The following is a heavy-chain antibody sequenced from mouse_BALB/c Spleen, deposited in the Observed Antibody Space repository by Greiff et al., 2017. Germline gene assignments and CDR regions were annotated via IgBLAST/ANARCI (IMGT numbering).Heavy chain of an antibody. CDR1: GFTFTDYY. CDR2: IRNKANGYTT. CDR3: AREDYGYDGYAMDY. Sequence: DVQLVESGGGLVQPGGSLRLSCATSGFTFTDYYMSWVRQPPGKALEWLGFIRNKANGYTTEYSASVKGRFTISRDNSQSILYLQMNTLRAEDSATYYCAREDYGYDGYAMDYWGQGTSVTVSS. D-gene: IGHD2-2*01. J-gene: IGHJ4*01. V-gene: IGHV7-3*02.